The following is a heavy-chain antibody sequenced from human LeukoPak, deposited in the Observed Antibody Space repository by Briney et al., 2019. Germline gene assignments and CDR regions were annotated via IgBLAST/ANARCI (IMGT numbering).Heavy chain of an antibody. J-gene: IGHJ6*02. V-gene: IGHV3-74*01. CDR3: ARDILRGYYDSSGYGMDV. CDR2: INSDGSST. Sequence: PGGSLRLSCAASGFTLSSYWIHSVRQAPGKGLVWVSRINSDGSSTSYAESVKGRFTISRDNAKNTLYLQMNSLRAEDTAVYYCARDILRGYYDSSGYGMDVWCQGTTVTVSS. D-gene: IGHD3-22*01. CDR1: GFTLSSYW.